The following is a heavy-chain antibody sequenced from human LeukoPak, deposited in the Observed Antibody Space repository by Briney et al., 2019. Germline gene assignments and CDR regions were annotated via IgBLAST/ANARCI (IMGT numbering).Heavy chain of an antibody. J-gene: IGHJ4*02. V-gene: IGHV4-59*08. CDR2: ISYSVSS. D-gene: IGHD6-19*01. CDR1: SGSITTYY. CDR3: ATFRNAWYGDR. Sequence: PSETLSLTCTVSSGSITTYYWTWIRQPPGKGLEWIGYISYSVSSNYNPSLKSRVTMSVDTSTNQFSLNLSSVAAADTAVYYCATFRNAWYGDRWGQGTLVTVSS.